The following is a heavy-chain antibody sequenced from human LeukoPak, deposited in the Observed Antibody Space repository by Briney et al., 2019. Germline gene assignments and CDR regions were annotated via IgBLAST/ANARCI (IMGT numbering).Heavy chain of an antibody. Sequence: GGSLRPSCAASGFTFSSYWMSWVRQAPGKGLEWVANIKQDGSEKYYVDSVKGRFTISRDNAKNSLYLQMNSLRAEDTAVYYCASYGGKFYCGGDCYFPSYLGYWGQGTLVTVSS. CDR1: GFTFSSYW. D-gene: IGHD2-21*02. V-gene: IGHV3-7*01. CDR3: ASYGGKFYCGGDCYFPSYLGY. J-gene: IGHJ4*02. CDR2: IKQDGSEK.